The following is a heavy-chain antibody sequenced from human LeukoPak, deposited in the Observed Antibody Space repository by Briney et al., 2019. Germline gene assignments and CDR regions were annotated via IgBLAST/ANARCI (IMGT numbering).Heavy chain of an antibody. D-gene: IGHD3-10*01. Sequence: GGSLRLSCAASGFTFNNYAMSWVRQAPGRGLEWVSAISSGGDYTNSADSVKGRFTISRDNAKNSLYLQMNSLRAEDTAVYYCASISRRGNAFDIWGQGTMVTVSS. CDR2: ISSGGDYT. CDR1: GFTFNNYA. J-gene: IGHJ3*02. CDR3: ASISRRGNAFDI. V-gene: IGHV3-21*01.